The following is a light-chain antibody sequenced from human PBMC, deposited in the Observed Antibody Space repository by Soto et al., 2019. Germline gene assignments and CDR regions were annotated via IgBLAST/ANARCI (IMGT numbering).Light chain of an antibody. V-gene: IGKV3D-15*01. CDR3: QQYNGWPLT. Sequence: EIVMTQSPATLSVSPGERASLSCRATQSVSRSLAWYQQKPGQAPRLLIYGASTRATGIPARFSGSGSGTEFTLTINSLQSEDFALYYCQQYNGWPLTFGGGTKVEI. CDR2: GAS. CDR1: QSVSRS. J-gene: IGKJ4*01.